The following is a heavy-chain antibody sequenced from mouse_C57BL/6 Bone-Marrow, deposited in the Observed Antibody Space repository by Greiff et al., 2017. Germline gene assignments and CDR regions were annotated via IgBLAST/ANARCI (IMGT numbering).Heavy chain of an antibody. CDR3: ARSGYYGSSYGYFDV. J-gene: IGHJ1*03. CDR1: GYTFTNYW. D-gene: IGHD1-1*01. Sequence: VQLQQSGAELVRPGTSVKMSCKASGYTFTNYWIGWAKQRPGHGLAWIGDIYPGGGYTNYNEKFKGKAPLTADKSSSTAYMQFSSLTSEDSAIYYCARSGYYGSSYGYFDVWGTGTTVTVSS. V-gene: IGHV1-63*01. CDR2: IYPGGGYT.